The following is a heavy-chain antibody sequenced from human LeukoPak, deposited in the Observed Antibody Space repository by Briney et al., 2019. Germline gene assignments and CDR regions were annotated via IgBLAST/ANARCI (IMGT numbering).Heavy chain of an antibody. CDR1: GSMFSSYW. CDR3: VRWGTTVTTNIPAFDI. D-gene: IGHD4-17*01. CDR2: INIDGSTT. J-gene: IGHJ3*02. Sequence: PGGSLRLSCAASGSMFSSYWMHWVRQLPGKGLVWVSRINIDGSTTTYADSVKGRFTISRDNAKNTLYLQMNSLGAEDTAVYYCVRWGTTVTTNIPAFDIWGQGTVVTVSS. V-gene: IGHV3-74*01.